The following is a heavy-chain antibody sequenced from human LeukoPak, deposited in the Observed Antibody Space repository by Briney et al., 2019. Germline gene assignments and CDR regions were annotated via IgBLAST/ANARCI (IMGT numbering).Heavy chain of an antibody. J-gene: IGHJ4*02. D-gene: IGHD2-2*01. Sequence: PGGSLRLSCAASGFTFSSYWMSWVRQAPGKGLEWVANIKQDGSEKYYVDSVKGRFTISRDNAKNLLYLQMNSLRAEDTAVYYCAREYCSGTSCSLVDFWGQGTLVTVSS. CDR3: AREYCSGTSCSLVDF. CDR1: GFTFSSYW. V-gene: IGHV3-7*01. CDR2: IKQDGSEK.